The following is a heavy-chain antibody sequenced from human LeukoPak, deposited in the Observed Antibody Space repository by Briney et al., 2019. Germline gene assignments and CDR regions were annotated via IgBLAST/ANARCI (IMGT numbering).Heavy chain of an antibody. J-gene: IGHJ3*02. CDR3: AGASKMDIVVVSAAHDAFDI. V-gene: IGHV4-59*01. CDR2: IYYSGST. CDR1: GGSISSYY. D-gene: IGHD2-2*03. Sequence: SETLSLTCTVSGGSISSYYWSWIRQPPGKGLEWIGYIYYSGSTNYIPSLKSRVTISVDTSKNQFSLKLSSVTAADTAVYYCAGASKMDIVVVSAAHDAFDIWGQGTMVTVSS.